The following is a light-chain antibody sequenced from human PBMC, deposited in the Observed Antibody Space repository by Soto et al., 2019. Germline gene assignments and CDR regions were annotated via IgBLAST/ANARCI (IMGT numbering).Light chain of an antibody. Sequence: EIVLTQSPATLSLSPGERATLSCRASQSVGSYLGWYQHKPGQAPRLLIYDASNRAPGIPARFSGSGSGTDFTLTITILDPEDSAVYYCQHRSNWPRGTFGQGTKLEIK. J-gene: IGKJ2*01. CDR1: QSVGSY. V-gene: IGKV3-11*01. CDR3: QHRSNWPRGT. CDR2: DAS.